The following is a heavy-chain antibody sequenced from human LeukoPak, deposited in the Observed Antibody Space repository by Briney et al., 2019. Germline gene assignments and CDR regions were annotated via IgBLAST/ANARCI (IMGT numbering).Heavy chain of an antibody. V-gene: IGHV3-23*01. D-gene: IGHD6-19*01. CDR1: GFTFSSYG. CDR2: ISGSGGSI. CDR3: AKSPGYSSGSFDY. Sequence: GGSLRLSCAASGFTFSSYGMSWVRQAPGKGLEWVSAISGSGGSIYYADSVKGRFTISRDNSKNTLYLQMNSLRAEDTAVYYCAKSPGYSSGSFDYWSQGTLVTVSP. J-gene: IGHJ4*02.